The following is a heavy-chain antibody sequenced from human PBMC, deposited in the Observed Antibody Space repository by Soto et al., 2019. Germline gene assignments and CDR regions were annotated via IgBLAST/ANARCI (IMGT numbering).Heavy chain of an antibody. D-gene: IGHD2-15*01. J-gene: IGHJ5*02. V-gene: IGHV4-30-4*01. Sequence: QVQLQESGPGLVKPSQTLSLTCTVSGGSISSGDYYWSWIRQPPGKGLEGIGYIYYSGSTYYNPSLKSRVTISVDTSKNQFSLKLSSVTAADTAVYYCARDLSYCSGGSCSWFDPWGQGTLVTVSS. CDR1: GGSISSGDYY. CDR3: ARDLSYCSGGSCSWFDP. CDR2: IYYSGST.